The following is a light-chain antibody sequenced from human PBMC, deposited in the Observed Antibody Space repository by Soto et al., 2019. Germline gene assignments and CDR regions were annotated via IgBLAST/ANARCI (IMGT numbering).Light chain of an antibody. CDR1: SSNIGNNY. CDR2: RDS. J-gene: IGLJ3*02. CDR3: ATWEDNLTARV. Sequence: QLVLIQPPSVSATPGQRVTVSCSGSSSNIGNNYVYWFQQLPGAAPKLLIYRDSQRPSGVPDRFSGSKSGTSASLAISGLQSEDEAVYYCATWEDNLTARVFGGGTKVTVL. V-gene: IGLV1-47*01.